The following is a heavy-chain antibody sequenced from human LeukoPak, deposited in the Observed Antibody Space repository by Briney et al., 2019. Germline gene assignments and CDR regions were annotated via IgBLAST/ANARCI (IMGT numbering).Heavy chain of an antibody. D-gene: IGHD3-10*02. CDR3: TRENYVPDS. J-gene: IGHJ5*01. Sequence: PGGSLRLSCVASGYTFRPYWMSWVRQTPGKGLEWVASISDGGSATYYVDSVRGRFTISRDDAKNSLFLQMNGLRADDTAVYYCTRENYVPDSWGQGTLVTVSS. V-gene: IGHV3-7*03. CDR1: GYTFRPYW. CDR2: ISDGGSAT.